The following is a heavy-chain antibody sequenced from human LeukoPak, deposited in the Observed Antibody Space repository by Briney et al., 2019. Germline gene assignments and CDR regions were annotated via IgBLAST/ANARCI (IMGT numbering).Heavy chain of an antibody. V-gene: IGHV3-7*01. J-gene: IGHJ4*02. CDR3: ARDPPFDY. CDR1: GFTFNTYW. Sequence: GGSLRLSCAASGFTFNTYWMSWVRQAPGKGLEWVANIKVDGSEKYYVDSVKGRFTISRDNAKNSLYLQMNSLRAEDTAVYYCARDPPFDYWGQGTLVTVSS. CDR2: IKVDGSEK.